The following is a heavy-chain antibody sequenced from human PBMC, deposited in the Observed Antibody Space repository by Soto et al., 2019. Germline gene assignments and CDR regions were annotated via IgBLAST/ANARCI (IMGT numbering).Heavy chain of an antibody. J-gene: IGHJ4*02. CDR1: GGSISSSSYY. V-gene: IGHV4-39*01. CDR2: IYYSGST. Sequence: SETLSLTCTVSGGSISSSSYYWGWIRQPPGKGLEWIGSIYYSGSTYYNPSLKSRVTISVDTSKNQFSLKLSSVTAADTAVYYCASELYDSSGVWGQGTPVTVSS. D-gene: IGHD3-22*01. CDR3: ASELYDSSGV.